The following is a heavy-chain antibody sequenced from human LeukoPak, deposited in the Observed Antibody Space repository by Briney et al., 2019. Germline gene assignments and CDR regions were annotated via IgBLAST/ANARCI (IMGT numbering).Heavy chain of an antibody. J-gene: IGHJ4*02. CDR2: IIPVLGLS. D-gene: IGHD4-17*01. CDR3: ARDVHDYGDYVGDY. V-gene: IGHV1-69*04. CDR1: GGPFSPYG. Sequence: SVKVSCKASGGPFSPYGLSWVRQAPGQGLEWMGRIIPVLGLSNYAQEFQGRVTFTADKSTNTAYMEVSSLRSEDTAIYYCARDVHDYGDYVGDYWGQGTLVTVSS.